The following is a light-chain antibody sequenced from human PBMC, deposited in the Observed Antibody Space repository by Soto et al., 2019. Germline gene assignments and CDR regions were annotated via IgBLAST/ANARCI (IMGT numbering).Light chain of an antibody. CDR2: GAS. CDR1: QSVSSSY. J-gene: IGKJ2*01. V-gene: IGKV3-20*01. Sequence: EIVLTQSPGTLSLSPGERATLSCRASQSVSSSYLAWYQQKPGQAPRLLIYGASGRATGIPDRFSGSGSGTDFTVTISRLEPEDFAVYYCQQYPGYTFGQGTKLEIK. CDR3: QQYPGYT.